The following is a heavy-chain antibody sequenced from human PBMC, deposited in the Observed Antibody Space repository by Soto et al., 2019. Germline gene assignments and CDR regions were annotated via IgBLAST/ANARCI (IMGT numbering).Heavy chain of an antibody. D-gene: IGHD2-8*01. CDR3: VTGWSEY. J-gene: IGHJ4*02. Sequence: EVQLVESGGGLVRPGGSLRLSCVVSGFSFSSSCMHWVRQAPGKGLVWVSRVNSDGSYINYADSVKGRFTTSRDNAKNMLYLQMHSLRVEDTALYDCVTGWSEYWGQGTLVTVSS. CDR1: GFSFSSSC. V-gene: IGHV3-74*01. CDR2: VNSDGSYI.